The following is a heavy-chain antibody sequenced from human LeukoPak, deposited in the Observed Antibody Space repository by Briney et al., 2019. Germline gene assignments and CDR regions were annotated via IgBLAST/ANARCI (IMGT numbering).Heavy chain of an antibody. CDR1: GGSISSGDYY. CDR3: ARRIVGPTTFWFDP. D-gene: IGHD1-26*01. Sequence: SETLSLTCTVSGGSISSGDYYWSWIRQPPGKGLEWIGYIYYSGSTNYNPSLKSRVTISVVTSKNQFSLKLSSVTAADTAVYYCARRIVGPTTFWFDPWGQGTLVTVSS. V-gene: IGHV4-61*08. CDR2: IYYSGST. J-gene: IGHJ5*02.